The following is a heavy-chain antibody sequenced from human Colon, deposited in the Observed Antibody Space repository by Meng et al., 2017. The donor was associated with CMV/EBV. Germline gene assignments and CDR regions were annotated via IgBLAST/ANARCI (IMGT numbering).Heavy chain of an antibody. D-gene: IGHD6-13*01. Sequence: SETLSLTCTVSGDSISSYYWSWIRQPPGKGLEWIGYIYYSGSSNYNPSLKSRVTMSVDTSKNQFSLKVTFVTAADTAVYYCARESRGSWYDNWFDPWGQGTLVTVSS. CDR1: GDSISSYY. CDR3: ARESRGSWYDNWFDP. CDR2: IYYSGSS. J-gene: IGHJ5*02. V-gene: IGHV4-59*01.